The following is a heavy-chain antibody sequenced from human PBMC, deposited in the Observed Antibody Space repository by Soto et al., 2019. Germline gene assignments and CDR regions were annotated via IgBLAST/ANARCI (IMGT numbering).Heavy chain of an antibody. V-gene: IGHV5-51*01. CDR3: ARDAGVDWNYGWFDP. CDR1: GYSFTSYW. CDR2: IYPGDSDT. Sequence: PGESLKISCKGAGYSFTSYWIGWVRQMPGKGLEWMGIIYPGDSDTRYSPSFQGQVTISADKSISTAYLQWSSLKASDTAMYYCARDAGVDWNYGWFDPWGQGTLVTVSS. D-gene: IGHD1-7*01. J-gene: IGHJ5*02.